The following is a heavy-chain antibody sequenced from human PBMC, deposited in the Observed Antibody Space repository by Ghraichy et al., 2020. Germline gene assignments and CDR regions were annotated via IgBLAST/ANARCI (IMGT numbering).Heavy chain of an antibody. CDR2: IKQDGSEK. Sequence: GGSLRLSCAASGFTFSSYWMSWVRQAPGKGLEWVANIKQDGSEKYYVDSVKGRFTISRDNAKNSLFLQMNSLRAEDTAVYYCARAHAYRITIFGVVIDWGYYYYMDVWGKGTTVTVSS. J-gene: IGHJ6*03. V-gene: IGHV3-7*01. D-gene: IGHD3-3*01. CDR3: ARAHAYRITIFGVVIDWGYYYYMDV. CDR1: GFTFSSYW.